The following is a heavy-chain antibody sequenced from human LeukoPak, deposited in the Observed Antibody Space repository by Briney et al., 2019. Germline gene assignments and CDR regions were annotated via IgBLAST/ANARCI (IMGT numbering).Heavy chain of an antibody. CDR2: INHSGST. J-gene: IGHJ5*02. Sequence: SETLSLTCAVYGGSFSGYYWSWIRQPPGKGLEWIGEINHSGSTNYNPSLKSRVTISVDTSKNQFSLKLSSVTAADTAVYYCARLLGTHINYFDPWGQGTLVTVSS. CDR3: ARLLGTHINYFDP. D-gene: IGHD2-21*01. V-gene: IGHV4-34*01. CDR1: GGSFSGYY.